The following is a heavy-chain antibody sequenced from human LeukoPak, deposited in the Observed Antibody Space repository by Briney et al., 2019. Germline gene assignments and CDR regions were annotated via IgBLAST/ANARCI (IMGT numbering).Heavy chain of an antibody. CDR2: IIPIFGTA. CDR3: ARAPRAYYYDSSGYLGHYFDY. V-gene: IGHV1-69*13. Sequence: SVKVSCKASGGTFSSYAISWVRQAPGQGLEWMGGIIPIFGTANYAQKFQGRVTITADESTSTAYMELSSLRSEDTAVYYCARAPRAYYYDSSGYLGHYFDYWGQGTLVTVS. CDR1: GGTFSSYA. J-gene: IGHJ4*02. D-gene: IGHD3-22*01.